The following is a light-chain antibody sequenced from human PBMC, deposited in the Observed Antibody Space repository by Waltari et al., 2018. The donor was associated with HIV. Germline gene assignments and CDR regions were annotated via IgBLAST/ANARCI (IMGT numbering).Light chain of an antibody. Sequence: QSVLTQPPSASGTPGQRVTISCSGSTSNIGSNYVYWYQQLPGTAPKLLIYRNNQRPSGVADRFSGSKSGTSASRAISGLRSEDEADYYCAAWDDSLSHVVFGGGTKLTVL. J-gene: IGLJ2*01. CDR2: RNN. CDR1: TSNIGSNY. V-gene: IGLV1-47*01. CDR3: AAWDDSLSHVV.